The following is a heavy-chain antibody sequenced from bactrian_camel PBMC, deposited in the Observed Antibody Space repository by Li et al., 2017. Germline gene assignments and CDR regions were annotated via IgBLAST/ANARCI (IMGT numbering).Heavy chain of an antibody. D-gene: IGHD3*01. CDR2: IYSDGSHT. Sequence: HVQLVESGGGLVQPGDSVRLSCAASGFTFSSYGMSWVRQAPGKGLEWVSSIYSDGSHTYYADSVKGRFTISRDNAKNTLYLQMNSLKPEDTAVYYCAADHPALWVPHNYWGQGTQVTVS. J-gene: IGHJ4*01. V-gene: IGHV3S7*01. CDR3: AADHPALWVPHNY. CDR1: GFTFSSYG.